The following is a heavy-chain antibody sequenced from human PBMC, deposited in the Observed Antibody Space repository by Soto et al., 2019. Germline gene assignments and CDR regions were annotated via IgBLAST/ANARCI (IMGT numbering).Heavy chain of an antibody. CDR3: ARDSHSVPAAIKVYYYYGMDV. CDR1: GGTFSSYA. D-gene: IGHD2-2*02. Sequence: SVKVSCKASGGTFSSYAISWVRQAPGQGLEWMGGIIPIFGTANYAQKFQGRVTITADKSTSTAYMELSSLRSEDTAVYYCARDSHSVPAAIKVYYYYGMDVWGQGTTVTVSS. CDR2: IIPIFGTA. V-gene: IGHV1-69*06. J-gene: IGHJ6*02.